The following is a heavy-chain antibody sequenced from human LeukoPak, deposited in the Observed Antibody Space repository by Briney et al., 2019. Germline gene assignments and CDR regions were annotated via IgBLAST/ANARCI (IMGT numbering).Heavy chain of an antibody. J-gene: IGHJ4*02. D-gene: IGHD3-22*01. CDR3: AVYYYDSSGYYSPFDY. V-gene: IGHV1-8*01. CDR1: GYTFTSYD. CDR2: MNPNSGNT. Sequence: ASVKVSCKSSGYTFTSYDINWVRQATGQGLEWMGWMNPNSGNTGYAQNFQGRVTMTRNTSISTAYMELRSLRSEDTAVYYCAVYYYDSSGYYSPFDYWGQGTLVTVSS.